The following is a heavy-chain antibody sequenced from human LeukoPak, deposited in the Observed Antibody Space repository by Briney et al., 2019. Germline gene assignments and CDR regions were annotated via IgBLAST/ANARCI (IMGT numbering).Heavy chain of an antibody. Sequence: PSETLSLTCAVYGVSFSDYFWSWIRQPPGKGLEWIGEISHSGSTTYNPSLRSRVTISGDTSKKQFSLKLNSVTATDTAVYYCARHYGPWGQGTLVTVSS. CDR3: ARHYGP. CDR2: ISHSGST. V-gene: IGHV4-34*01. J-gene: IGHJ4*02. D-gene: IGHD3-16*01. CDR1: GVSFSDYF.